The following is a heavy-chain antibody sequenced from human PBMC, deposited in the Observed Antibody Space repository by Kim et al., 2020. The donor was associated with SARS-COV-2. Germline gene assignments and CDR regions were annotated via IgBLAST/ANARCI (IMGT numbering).Heavy chain of an antibody. V-gene: IGHV5-51*01. CDR1: GYSFTSYW. J-gene: IGHJ4*02. Sequence: GESLKISCKGSGYSFTSYWIGWVRQMPGKGLEWMGIIYPGDSDTRYSPSFQGQVTISADKSISTAYLQWSSLKALDTAMYYCAREYYYDSSGYYRGFDYWGQGTLVTVSS. CDR2: IYPGDSDT. CDR3: AREYYYDSSGYYRGFDY. D-gene: IGHD3-22*01.